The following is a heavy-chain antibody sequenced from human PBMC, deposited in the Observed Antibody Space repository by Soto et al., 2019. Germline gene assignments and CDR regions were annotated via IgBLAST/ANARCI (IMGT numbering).Heavy chain of an antibody. CDR2: INAGNGNT. CDR3: APGYYDSSGYYYFDY. CDR1: GYTFTSYA. J-gene: IGHJ4*02. D-gene: IGHD3-22*01. V-gene: IGHV1-3*01. Sequence: GASVKVSCKASGYTFTSYAMHWVRQAPGQRLEWMGWINAGNGNTKYSQKFQGRVTITRDTSASTAYMELSSLRSEDTAVYYCAPGYYDSSGYYYFDYWGQGTLVTVSS.